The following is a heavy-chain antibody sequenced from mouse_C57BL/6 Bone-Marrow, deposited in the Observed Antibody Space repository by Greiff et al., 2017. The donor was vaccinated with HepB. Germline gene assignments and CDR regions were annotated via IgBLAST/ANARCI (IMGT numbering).Heavy chain of an antibody. CDR3: ARHGPPGDHRDAMDY. Sequence: DVKLVESGGDLVKPGGSLKLSCAASGFTFSSYGMSWVRQTPDKRLEWVATISSGGSYTYYPDSVKGRFTISRDNAKNTLYLQMSSLKSEDTAMYYCARHGPPGDHRDAMDYWGQGTSVTVSS. D-gene: IGHD3-1*01. V-gene: IGHV5-6*02. J-gene: IGHJ4*01. CDR2: ISSGGSYT. CDR1: GFTFSSYG.